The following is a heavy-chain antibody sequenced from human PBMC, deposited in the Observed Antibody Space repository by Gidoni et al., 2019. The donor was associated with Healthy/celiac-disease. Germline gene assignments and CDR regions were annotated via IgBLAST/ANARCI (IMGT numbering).Heavy chain of an antibody. V-gene: IGHV4-61*02. CDR2: IYTCGRT. D-gene: IGHD3-10*01. CDR3: AINYYGMYYYYMDV. Sequence: QVQLQESGPGLVKPSQTLSLTCTVSGGSISSGSYSWSWIRPPAGKGLGGIGRIYTCGRTNYIPSLKSRVTISVDTSKTQFSLKLSSVTAADTAVYYCAINYYGMYYYYMDVWGKGTTVTVSS. CDR1: GGSISSGSYS. J-gene: IGHJ6*03.